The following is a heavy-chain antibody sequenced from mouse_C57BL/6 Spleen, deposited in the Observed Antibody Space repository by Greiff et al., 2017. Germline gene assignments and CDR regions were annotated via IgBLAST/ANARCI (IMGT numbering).Heavy chain of an antibody. CDR1: GYTFTSYW. D-gene: IGHD2-1*01. V-gene: IGHV1-69*01. Sequence: QVQLQQPGAELVMPGASVKLSCKASGYTFTSYWMHWVKQRPGQGLEWIGEIDPSDSYTNYKPKFKGKSTLTENKSSSTAYMQLSSLTSEDSAVYCCARGGYMVNWGQGTLVTVSA. CDR2: IDPSDSYT. CDR3: ARGGYMVN. J-gene: IGHJ3*01.